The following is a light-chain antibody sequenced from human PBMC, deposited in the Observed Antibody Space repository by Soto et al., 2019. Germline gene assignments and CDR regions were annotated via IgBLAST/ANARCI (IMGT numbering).Light chain of an antibody. V-gene: IGLV2-23*01. CDR3: CSYAGGTVV. J-gene: IGLJ3*02. CDR2: EGS. Sequence: QSALTQPASVSGSPGQSITISCTGTSSDVGGYDLVSWYQQHPGKAPKLMIYEGSKRPSGVSYRFSGSKSGNTASLTISGLQAEDEANYYCCSYAGGTVVFGGGTKLTVL. CDR1: SSDVGGYDL.